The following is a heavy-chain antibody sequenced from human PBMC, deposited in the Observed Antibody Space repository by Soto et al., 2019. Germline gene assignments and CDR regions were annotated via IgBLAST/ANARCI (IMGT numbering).Heavy chain of an antibody. CDR3: XXXXXXXFVPRHRDAFDL. CDR2: IYWDDDT. V-gene: IGHV2-5*02. CDR1: GFSLTTSGVG. D-gene: IGHD6-25*01. Sequence: QITLKESGPPLVRPTQTLTLACSLSGFSLTTSGVGVGWIRQPPGKALEFLALIYWDDDTRYRPSLRTRLTITKDTSKNLVVLTMTNVDPVDTATYYXXXXXXXXFVPRHRDAFDLWGQGTMVTVSS. J-gene: IGHJ3*01.